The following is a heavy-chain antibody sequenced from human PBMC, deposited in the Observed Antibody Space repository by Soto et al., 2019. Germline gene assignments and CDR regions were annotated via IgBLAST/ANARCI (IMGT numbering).Heavy chain of an antibody. V-gene: IGHV3-7*01. D-gene: IGHD1-7*01. CDR3: ATARGRTYYFDY. J-gene: IGHJ4*02. Sequence: EVQLVESGGGLVQPGGSLRLSCAASGFTFSDSWMTWVRQTPGKGLEWVASIKQDGSEKYYVASVRGRFTISRDSDINSLYLQMNSLRAEDTAVYYCATARGRTYYFDYWGQGTLVTVSS. CDR1: GFTFSDSW. CDR2: IKQDGSEK.